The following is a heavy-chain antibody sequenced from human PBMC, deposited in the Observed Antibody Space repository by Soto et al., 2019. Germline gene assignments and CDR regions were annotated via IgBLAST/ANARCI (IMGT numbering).Heavy chain of an antibody. V-gene: IGHV4-31*03. CDR2: IYYSGST. CDR3: ARGGGGNYDFWRGGYYYYGMDV. D-gene: IGHD3-3*01. CDR1: GGSISSGGYY. J-gene: IGHJ6*02. Sequence: QVQLQESGPGLVKPSQTLSLTCTVSGGSISSGGYYWSWIRQHPGKGLEWIGYIYYSGSTYYNPSLKSRVTISVDTSKNQFSLKLSSVTAADTAVYYCARGGGGNYDFWRGGYYYYGMDVWGQGTTVTVSS.